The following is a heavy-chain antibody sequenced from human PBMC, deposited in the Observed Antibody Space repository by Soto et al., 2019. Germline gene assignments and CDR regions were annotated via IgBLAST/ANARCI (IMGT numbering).Heavy chain of an antibody. Sequence: SETLSLTCAISGAPITWGDYSWNWIRQPPGKGLEWIGYIFHGGSTYYNPSLRSRVTISVDRSRTQFSLKLSSVTAADTAVYYCARLYSSGWYLYYFDYWGQGTLVTVSS. D-gene: IGHD6-19*01. CDR2: IFHGGST. CDR1: GAPITWGDYS. V-gene: IGHV4-30-2*01. CDR3: ARLYSSGWYLYYFDY. J-gene: IGHJ4*02.